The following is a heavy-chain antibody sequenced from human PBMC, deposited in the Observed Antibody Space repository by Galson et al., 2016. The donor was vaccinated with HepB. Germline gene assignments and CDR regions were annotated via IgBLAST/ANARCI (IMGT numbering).Heavy chain of an antibody. CDR3: AKDRPTYATYDILTGYLGGDY. CDR2: ISHDGSDR. J-gene: IGHJ4*02. D-gene: IGHD3-9*01. V-gene: IGHV3-30*18. Sequence: SLRLSCAASGFSFSSCGMHWVRQAPGKGLEWVAVISHDGSDRRYVDSVKGRFTISRDNAKNTLYLHMNSLRAEDTAVYYCAKDRPTYATYDILTGYLGGDYWGQGTLVTVSS. CDR1: GFSFSSCG.